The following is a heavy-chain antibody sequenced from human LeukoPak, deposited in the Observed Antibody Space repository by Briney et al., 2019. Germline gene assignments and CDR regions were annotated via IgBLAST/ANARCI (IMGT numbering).Heavy chain of an antibody. CDR1: GFTFSSYA. Sequence: GGSLRLSCAASGFTFSSYAMSWVRQAPRKGLEWVSAISGSGGSTYYADSVKGRFTISRDNSKNTLYLQMNSLRAEDTAVYYCAKEAFVVVVAASESDWFDPWGQGTLVTVSS. V-gene: IGHV3-23*01. D-gene: IGHD2-15*01. CDR3: AKEAFVVVVAASESDWFDP. J-gene: IGHJ5*02. CDR2: ISGSGGST.